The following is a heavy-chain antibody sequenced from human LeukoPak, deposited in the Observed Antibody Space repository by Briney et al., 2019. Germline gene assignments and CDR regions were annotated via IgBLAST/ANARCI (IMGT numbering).Heavy chain of an antibody. D-gene: IGHD3-22*01. CDR1: GGSISSSSYY. V-gene: IGHV4-39*01. CDR2: IYYSGST. J-gene: IGHJ4*02. Sequence: ASETLSLTCTVSGGSISSSSYYWGWIRQPPGKGLEWNGSIYYSGSTYYNPSLKSRVTISVDTSKNQFSLKLSSVTAADTAVYYCARTGYYYDSSGYYVLDYWGQGTLVTVSS. CDR3: ARTGYYYDSSGYYVLDY.